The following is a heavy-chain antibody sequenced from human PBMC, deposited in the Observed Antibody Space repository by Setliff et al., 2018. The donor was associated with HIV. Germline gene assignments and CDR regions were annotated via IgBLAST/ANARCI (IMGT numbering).Heavy chain of an antibody. D-gene: IGHD4-17*01. CDR2: IGSSNHGI. V-gene: IGHV3-48*04. CDR1: GFNFKTYG. Sequence: PGGSLRLSCAASGFNFKTYGMTWVRQAPGKGLDWVAHIGSSNHGIHYTASVQGRFTVSRDNANNLLFLQMNSLRAEDTAVYYCAKFFGGYGDYMGFDYWGQGTLVTVSS. J-gene: IGHJ4*02. CDR3: AKFFGGYGDYMGFDY.